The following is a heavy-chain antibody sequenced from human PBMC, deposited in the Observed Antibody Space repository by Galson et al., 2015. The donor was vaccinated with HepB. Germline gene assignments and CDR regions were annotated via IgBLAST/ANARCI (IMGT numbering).Heavy chain of an antibody. CDR1: GYSFTSYW. Sequence: QSGAEVKKPGESLKISCKGSGYSFTSYWIGWVRQVPGKGLEWMGIIYPGDSDIRYSPSFEGQVTISADKSIITAYLQWSSLKASDTAMYYCARHGGRGSGWRLINYWGQGTLVTVSS. D-gene: IGHD6-19*01. V-gene: IGHV5-51*01. CDR3: ARHGGRGSGWRLINY. J-gene: IGHJ4*02. CDR2: IYPGDSDI.